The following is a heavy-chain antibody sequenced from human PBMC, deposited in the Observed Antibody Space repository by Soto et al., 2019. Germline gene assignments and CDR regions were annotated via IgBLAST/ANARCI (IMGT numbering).Heavy chain of an antibody. CDR2: RNPNSGNT. V-gene: IGHV1-8*02. CDR3: TRAYGAETFDF. Sequence: ASVKVSCKASGYTFNNYDIHWVRQAPGHGLEWMGWRNPNSGNTGYAQNVRGRVTMTQNTAIGTAYMELSSLRSDDTATYYCTRAYGAETFDFWGQGTRVTVSS. J-gene: IGHJ5*01. CDR1: GYTFNNYD. D-gene: IGHD3-10*01.